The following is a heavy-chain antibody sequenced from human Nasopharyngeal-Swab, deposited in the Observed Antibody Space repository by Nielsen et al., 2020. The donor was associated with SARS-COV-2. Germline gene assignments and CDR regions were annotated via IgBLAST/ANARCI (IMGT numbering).Heavy chain of an antibody. CDR1: GGSFSGYY. V-gene: IGHV4-34*01. J-gene: IGHJ4*02. CDR2: INHSGST. D-gene: IGHD3-10*01. CDR3: ARERSITMVRGARRGAIDY. Sequence: SETLSFTCAVYGGSFSGYYWSWIRQPPGKGLEWIGEINHSGSTNYNPSLKSRVTISVDTSKNQFSLKLSSVTAADTAVYYCARERSITMVRGARRGAIDYWGQGTLVTVSS.